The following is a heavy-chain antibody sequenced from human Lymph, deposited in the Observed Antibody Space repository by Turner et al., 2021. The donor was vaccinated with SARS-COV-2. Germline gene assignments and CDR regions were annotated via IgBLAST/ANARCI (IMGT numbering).Heavy chain of an antibody. CDR1: GGTFSSYA. J-gene: IGHJ4*02. CDR2: IIPIFGTT. Sequence: QVQLVQSGAEVKRPGSSVKVSCQASGGTFSSYAISWVRQAPGQGLEWMGGIIPIFGTTNYAQKFQGRVTITADESTSTSYMELSSLKSADTAVYYCARNLGYDSSGFYYDYWGQGSLVTVSS. CDR3: ARNLGYDSSGFYYDY. V-gene: IGHV1-69*01. D-gene: IGHD3-22*01.